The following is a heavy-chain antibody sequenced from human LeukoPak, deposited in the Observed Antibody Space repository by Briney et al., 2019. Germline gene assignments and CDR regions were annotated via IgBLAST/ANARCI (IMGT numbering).Heavy chain of an antibody. D-gene: IGHD2-2*01. V-gene: IGHV4-39*01. CDR3: ARLPAPGCSSTSCYAHDAFDI. CDR1: GGSISSRSYY. J-gene: IGHJ3*02. CDR2: IYYSGST. Sequence: SETLSLTCTVSGGSISSRSYYWGWIRQPPGKGLEWIGNIYYSGSTYYHPSLKSRVTISVDTSKNQFSLNLSSVTAADTAVYYCARLPAPGCSSTSCYAHDAFDIWGKGTTVTVSS.